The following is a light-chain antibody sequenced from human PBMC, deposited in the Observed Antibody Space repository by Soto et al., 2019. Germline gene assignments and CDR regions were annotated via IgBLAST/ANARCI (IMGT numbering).Light chain of an antibody. CDR1: QSVSSSY. CDR3: QQYGTSLRT. J-gene: IGKJ1*01. V-gene: IGKV3-20*01. Sequence: EIVFTQSPGTLFLSPGEKATLSCRASQSVSSSYLAWHQQKPGQAPRLLIYGASSRATGIPDRFSGSGSGTDFTLTINRLEPEDFAVYYCQQYGTSLRTFGQGTKVDIK. CDR2: GAS.